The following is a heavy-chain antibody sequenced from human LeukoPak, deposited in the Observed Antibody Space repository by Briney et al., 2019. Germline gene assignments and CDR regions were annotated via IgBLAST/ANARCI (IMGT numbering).Heavy chain of an antibody. CDR1: GFTFSSYS. CDR2: IDSSSSTL. V-gene: IGHV3-48*02. CDR3: ARDHNWGFDH. Sequence: DGSLPDSRAASGFTFSSYSMNWVRQAPGKGLEWVSYIDSSSSTLLYADSVKGRFTISRDNAKNSLYLQMNSLRDEDTAVYYCARDHNWGFDHWGQETGLRVSS. D-gene: IGHD3-16*01. J-gene: IGHJ4*02.